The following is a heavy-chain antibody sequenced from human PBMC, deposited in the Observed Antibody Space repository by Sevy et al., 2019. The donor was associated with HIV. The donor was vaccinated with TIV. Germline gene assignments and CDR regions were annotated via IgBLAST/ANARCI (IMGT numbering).Heavy chain of an antibody. CDR3: TRAGRLNRQPVDY. CDR1: GFTFSSYW. D-gene: IGHD5-18*01. V-gene: IGHV3-74*01. CDR2: INSDGSST. J-gene: IGHJ4*02. Sequence: GGSLRLSCAASGFTFSSYWMHWVRQVPGKGLVWVSRINSDGSSTTYAESVKGRFTISRDNAKNTLYLQMNSVRAEDMALYYCTRAGRLNRQPVDYWGQGTLVTVSS.